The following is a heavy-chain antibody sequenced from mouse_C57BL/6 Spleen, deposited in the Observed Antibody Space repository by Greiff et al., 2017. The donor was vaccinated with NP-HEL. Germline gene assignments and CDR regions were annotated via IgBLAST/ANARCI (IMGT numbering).Heavy chain of an antibody. D-gene: IGHD2-4*01. CDR1: GFTFNTYA. V-gene: IGHV10-3*01. CDR2: IRRKSGNYAT. J-gene: IGHJ3*01. CDR3: VRDDGYDYDYDAD. Sequence: EVQLVESGGGLVQPKGSLKLSCAASGFTFNTYAMHWVRQAPGTGLEWVARIRRKSGNYATYYAYSVKDRFTISREDTQSMIELQRNNLKTEDTDMYYCVRDDGYDYDYDADWGQGTLVTVSA.